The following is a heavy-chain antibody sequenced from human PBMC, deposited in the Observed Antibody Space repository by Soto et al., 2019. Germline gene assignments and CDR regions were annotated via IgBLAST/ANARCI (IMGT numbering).Heavy chain of an antibody. CDR1: GYTFTSYD. D-gene: IGHD3-3*01. Sequence: GASVKVSCKASGYTFTSYDINWVRQATGQGLEWMGWMNPNSGNTGYAQKFQGRVTMTTDTSTSTAYMELRSLRSDDTAVYYCAREGAQIFGVVNNWFDPWGQGTLVTVSS. CDR3: AREGAQIFGVVNNWFDP. CDR2: MNPNSGNT. V-gene: IGHV1-8*01. J-gene: IGHJ5*02.